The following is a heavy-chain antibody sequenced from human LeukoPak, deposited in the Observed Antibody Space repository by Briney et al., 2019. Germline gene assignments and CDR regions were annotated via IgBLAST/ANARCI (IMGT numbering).Heavy chain of an antibody. CDR1: GGTFSSYA. Sequence: SVKVSCKASGGTFSSYAISWVRQAPGQGLKWMGRIIPILGIANYAQKFQGRVTITADKSTSTAYMELSSLRSEDTAVYYCARDAVEAAAGTGEDYWGQGTLVTVSS. V-gene: IGHV1-69*04. J-gene: IGHJ4*02. D-gene: IGHD6-13*01. CDR2: IIPILGIA. CDR3: ARDAVEAAAGTGEDY.